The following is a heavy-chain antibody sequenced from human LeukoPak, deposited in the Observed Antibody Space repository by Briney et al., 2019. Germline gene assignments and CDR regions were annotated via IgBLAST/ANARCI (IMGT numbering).Heavy chain of an antibody. D-gene: IGHD6-13*01. CDR2: ISSSSSYI. Sequence: GGSLRLSCAASGFTFSSHSMNWVRQAPGKGLEWVSSISSSSSYIYYADSVKGRFTISRDNAKNSLYLQMNSLRAEDTAVYYCARDLLKQLVPWFDPWGQGTLVTVSS. CDR3: ARDLLKQLVPWFDP. CDR1: GFTFSSHS. V-gene: IGHV3-21*01. J-gene: IGHJ5*01.